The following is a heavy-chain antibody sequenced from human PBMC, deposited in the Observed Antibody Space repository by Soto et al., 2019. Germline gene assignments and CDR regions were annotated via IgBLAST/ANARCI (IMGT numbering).Heavy chain of an antibody. CDR2: IYYSGST. V-gene: IGHV4-59*01. CDR1: GGSISSYY. CDR3: ARDLRVSIDYYHSSGYPDAFDI. Sequence: SETLSLTCTVSGGSISSYYWSWIRQPPGKGLEWIGYIYYSGSTNYNPSLKSRVTISVDTSKNQFSLKLSSVTAADTAVYYCARDLRVSIDYYHSSGYPDAFDIWGQGTMVT. D-gene: IGHD3-22*01. J-gene: IGHJ3*02.